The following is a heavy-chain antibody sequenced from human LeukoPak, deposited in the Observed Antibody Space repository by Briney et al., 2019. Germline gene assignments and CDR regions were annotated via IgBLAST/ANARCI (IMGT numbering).Heavy chain of an antibody. V-gene: IGHV1-2*02. CDR3: AREGVLGGYCRGGSCYDY. D-gene: IGHD2-15*01. CDR2: INPNSGGT. Sequence: GASVKVSCKASGYTFTGYYMHWVRQAPGQGLEWMGWINPNSGGTNYAQKFQGRVTMTRDTSISTAYMELSRLRSDDTAVYYCAREGVLGGYCRGGSCYDYWGRGPLVTVSS. CDR1: GYTFTGYY. J-gene: IGHJ4*02.